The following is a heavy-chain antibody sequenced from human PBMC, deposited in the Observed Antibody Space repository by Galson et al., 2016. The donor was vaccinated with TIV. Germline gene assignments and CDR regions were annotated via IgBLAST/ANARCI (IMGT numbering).Heavy chain of an antibody. D-gene: IGHD6-6*01. CDR1: GGSVSGYY. CDR3: ARVQWGSSLVHYYYHLDV. CDR2: INHWGST. V-gene: IGHV4-34*01. Sequence: SETLSLTCAVYGGSVSGYYWSWIRQSPEKGLEWMGEINHWGSTNYNPSLTSRVTVSIDTSKNQFSLRLTSLTAADTAVYYCARVQWGSSLVHYYYHLDVWGKGITVTVSS. J-gene: IGHJ6*03.